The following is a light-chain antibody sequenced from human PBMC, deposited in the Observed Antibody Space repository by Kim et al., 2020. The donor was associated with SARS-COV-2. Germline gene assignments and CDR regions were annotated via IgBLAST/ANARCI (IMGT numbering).Light chain of an antibody. CDR3: LQHNNYPNT. V-gene: IGKV1-17*01. CDR1: QGIRNA. CDR2: GAS. J-gene: IGKJ5*01. Sequence: ASVGDRVTITCRASQGIRNALGWYQQSPGRAPKRLIYGASSLESGVPSRFSGSGSGTEFTLTISSLQPEDFANYYCLQHNNYPNTFGQGTRMEIK.